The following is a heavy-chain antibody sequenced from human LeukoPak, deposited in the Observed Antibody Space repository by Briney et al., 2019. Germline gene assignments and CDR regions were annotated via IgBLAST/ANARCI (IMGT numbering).Heavy chain of an antibody. CDR1: GFTFSSYA. Sequence: GGSLRLSCAASGFTFSSYAVSWVRRASGKGLEWVSTISGSGGDTFYADSVKGRFSISRDNSKNRVFLQMNSLRAEDTAMYYCARWFGEPPNFDYWGQGTLVTVSS. D-gene: IGHD3-10*01. J-gene: IGHJ4*02. V-gene: IGHV3-23*01. CDR3: ARWFGEPPNFDY. CDR2: ISGSGGDT.